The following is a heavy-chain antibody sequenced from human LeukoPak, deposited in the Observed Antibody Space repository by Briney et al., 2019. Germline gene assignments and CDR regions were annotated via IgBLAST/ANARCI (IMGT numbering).Heavy chain of an antibody. Sequence: GGSLRPSCAASGFTFSDYYMSWIRQAPGKGLEWVSYISSSGSTIYYADSVKGRFTISRDNAKNSLYLQMNSLRAEDTAVYYCAREFRGVYYYYGMDVWGQGTTVTVSS. D-gene: IGHD2-21*01. V-gene: IGHV3-11*01. J-gene: IGHJ6*02. CDR3: AREFRGVYYYYGMDV. CDR2: ISSSGSTI. CDR1: GFTFSDYY.